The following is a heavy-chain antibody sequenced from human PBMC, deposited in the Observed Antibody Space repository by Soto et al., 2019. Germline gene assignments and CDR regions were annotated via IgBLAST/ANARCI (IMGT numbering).Heavy chain of an antibody. Sequence: KSSETLSLTCTVSGGSISSGDYYWSWIRQPPGKGLEWIGYIYYSGSTYYNPSLKSRVTISVDTSTNQFSLKLSSVTAADTAVYYCARGEDIVVVVAATHKTLYGMDVWGQGTTVTVSS. CDR1: GGSISSGDYY. D-gene: IGHD2-15*01. CDR3: ARGEDIVVVVAATHKTLYGMDV. V-gene: IGHV4-30-4*01. J-gene: IGHJ6*02. CDR2: IYYSGST.